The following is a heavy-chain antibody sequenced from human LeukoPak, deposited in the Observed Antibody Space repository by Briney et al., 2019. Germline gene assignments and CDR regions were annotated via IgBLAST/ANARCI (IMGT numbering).Heavy chain of an antibody. D-gene: IGHD3-22*01. Sequence: GGSLRLSCAASGFTFSNAWMSWVRRAPGKGLEWVSYISSSGSTIYYADSVKGRFTISRDNAKNSLYLQMNSLRAEDTAVYYCARDSPHYYDSSGIRGANFDYWGQGTLVTVSS. CDR3: ARDSPHYYDSSGIRGANFDY. J-gene: IGHJ4*02. CDR2: ISSSGSTI. V-gene: IGHV3-11*04. CDR1: GFTFSNAW.